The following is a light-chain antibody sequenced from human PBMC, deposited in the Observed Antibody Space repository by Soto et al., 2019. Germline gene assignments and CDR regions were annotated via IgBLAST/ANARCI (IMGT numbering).Light chain of an antibody. CDR1: QSVDIN. CDR2: GAS. J-gene: IGKJ1*01. V-gene: IGKV3-15*01. Sequence: EIVLTQSTATLSVSPGERVTLSCRASQSVDINLAWYQQEPGQAPRLLIYGASTRATDMSGTFSGRGSGTEFTLTIGNVRPKDFAVYYCQQYRSWPRTFGQGTKVEIK. CDR3: QQYRSWPRT.